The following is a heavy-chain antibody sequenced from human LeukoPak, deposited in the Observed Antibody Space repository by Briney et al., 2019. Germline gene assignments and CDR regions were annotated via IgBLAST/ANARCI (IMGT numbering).Heavy chain of an antibody. CDR1: GFTFSSYA. J-gene: IGHJ4*02. CDR2: ISYDGSNK. D-gene: IGHD2-15*01. V-gene: IGHV3-30-3*01. Sequence: GGSLRLSCAASGFTFSSYAMHWVRQAPGKGLEWVAVISYDGSNKYYADSVKGRFTISRDNSKNTLYLQMNSLRAEDTAVYYCARESLGYCSGGSCPYYFDYWGQGTLVTVSS. CDR3: ARESLGYCSGGSCPYYFDY.